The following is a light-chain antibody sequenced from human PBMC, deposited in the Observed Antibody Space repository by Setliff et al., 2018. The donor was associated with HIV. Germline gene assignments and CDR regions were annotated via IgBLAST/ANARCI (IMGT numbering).Light chain of an antibody. J-gene: IGLJ3*02. CDR3: FLSYSGARRV. V-gene: IGLV7-46*01. CDR2: DTS. CDR1: TGAVTSGHY. Sequence: QAVVTQEPSLTVSPGGTVTLTCGSSTGAVTSGHYPYWFQQKPGQAPRTLIYDTSNKHSWTPARFSGSLLGGKAALTLSGAQPEDEAAYYCFLSYSGARRVFGGGTQLT.